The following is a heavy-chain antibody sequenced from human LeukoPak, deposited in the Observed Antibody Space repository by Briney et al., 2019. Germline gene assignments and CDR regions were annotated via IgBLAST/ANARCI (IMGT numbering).Heavy chain of an antibody. CDR1: GYNFRAYY. CDR3: GRGVQSFDP. CDR2: IRPMTGDT. J-gene: IGHJ5*02. V-gene: IGHV1-2*02. Sequence: GESLKISCKGSGYNFRAYYIHWVRQAPGQGLEWLGYIRPMTGDTNYAQKFQDRVTFSMDTSTATAYMELRSLRSDDTAFYYCGRGVQSFDPWGQGALVTVSS.